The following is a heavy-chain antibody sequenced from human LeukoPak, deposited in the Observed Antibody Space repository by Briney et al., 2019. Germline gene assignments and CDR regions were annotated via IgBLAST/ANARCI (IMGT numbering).Heavy chain of an antibody. Sequence: GGSLRLSCAASGFTFSDYYMSWIRQAPGKGLVWVSRINGDGSSTNYADSVKGRFTISRDNAKNTLYLQINSLRAEDTAVYYCARAVNWGSDSYYYMDVWGKGTTVTVSS. D-gene: IGHD3-16*01. V-gene: IGHV3-74*01. J-gene: IGHJ6*03. CDR3: ARAVNWGSDSYYYMDV. CDR1: GFTFSDYY. CDR2: INGDGSST.